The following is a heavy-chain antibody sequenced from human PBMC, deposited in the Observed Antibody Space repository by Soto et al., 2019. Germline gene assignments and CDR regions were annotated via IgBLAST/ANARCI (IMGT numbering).Heavy chain of an antibody. CDR1: GYTFTSYA. CDR3: ARVLRFWSGYYTFVNYYYGMDV. Sequence: ASVKVSCKASGYTFTSYAMHWVRQAPGQRLEWMGWINAGNGNTKYSQKFQGRVTITRDTSASTAYMELSSLRSEDTAVYYCARVLRFWSGYYTFVNYYYGMDVWGLGTTVTVSS. V-gene: IGHV1-3*01. J-gene: IGHJ6*02. CDR2: INAGNGNT. D-gene: IGHD3-3*01.